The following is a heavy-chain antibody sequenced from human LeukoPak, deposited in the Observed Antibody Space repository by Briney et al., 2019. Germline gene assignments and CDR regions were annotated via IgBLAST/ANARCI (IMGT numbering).Heavy chain of an antibody. V-gene: IGHV3-21*01. D-gene: IGHD6-13*01. Sequence: GGSLRLSCAASGFTFSSYSMNWVRQAPGKGLEWVSSISSSSSYIYYAGSVKGRFTISRDNAKNSLYLQMNSLRAEDTAVYYCARESFGDSSSWYEVDYWGQGTLVTVSS. CDR1: GFTFSSYS. CDR2: ISSSSSYI. CDR3: ARESFGDSSSWYEVDY. J-gene: IGHJ4*02.